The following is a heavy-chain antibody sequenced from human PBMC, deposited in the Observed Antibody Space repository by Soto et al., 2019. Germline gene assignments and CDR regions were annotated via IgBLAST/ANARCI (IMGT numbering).Heavy chain of an antibody. D-gene: IGHD3-3*01. V-gene: IGHV4-59*11. CDR3: ARDGGHGDDFWSGYYNRDYYYYYGMDV. CDR2: ISNIGFT. Sequence: SETLSLTCTVSGGSISSINNHFSNHYCSWIRLSPGKGLEWIGYISNIGFTRYNPSLKSRVSISVDTSKNQFSLKLSSVTAADTAVYYCARDGGHGDDFWSGYYNRDYYYYYGMDVWGQGTTVTVSS. CDR1: GGSISSINNHFSNHY. J-gene: IGHJ6*02.